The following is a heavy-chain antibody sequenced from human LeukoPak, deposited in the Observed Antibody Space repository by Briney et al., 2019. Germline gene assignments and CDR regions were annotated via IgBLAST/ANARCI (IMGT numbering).Heavy chain of an antibody. CDR3: ARLPVVAATDYAGNY. V-gene: IGHV4-31*03. CDR1: GGSISSGGYY. D-gene: IGHD2-15*01. J-gene: IGHJ4*02. CDR2: IYYSGST. Sequence: SQTLSLTCTVSGGSISSGGYYWSWIRQHPGKGLEWIGYIYYSGSTYYNPSLKSRVTISVDTSKNQFSLKLSSVTAADTAVYYCARLPVVAATDYAGNYWGQGTLVTVSS.